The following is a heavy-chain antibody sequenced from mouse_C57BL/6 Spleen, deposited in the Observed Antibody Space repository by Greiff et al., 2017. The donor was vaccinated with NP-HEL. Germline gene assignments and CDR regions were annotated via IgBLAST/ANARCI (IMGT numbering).Heavy chain of an antibody. CDR3: ARDYGFTGLAY. CDR1: GYTFTSYW. D-gene: IGHD2-2*01. CDR2: IDPSDSET. J-gene: IGHJ3*01. Sequence: QVQLQQPGAELVRPGSSVKLSCKASGYTFTSYWMHWVKQRPIQGLEWIGNIDPSDSETHYNQKFKDKATLTVDKSSSTAYMQLSSLTSEDSAVYYCARDYGFTGLAYWGQGTLVTVSA. V-gene: IGHV1-52*01.